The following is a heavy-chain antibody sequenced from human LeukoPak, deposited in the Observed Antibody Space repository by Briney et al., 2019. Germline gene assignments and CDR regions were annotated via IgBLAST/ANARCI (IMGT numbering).Heavy chain of an antibody. Sequence: QTLSLTCAISGDSVSSNSGAWNWIRQSPSRGLEWLGRTYYRSKWYTDYAVSVKSRITISPDTSKNQFSLQLNSVTPEDTAVYYCARVSRYYFDYWGQGTLVTVSS. D-gene: IGHD1-20*01. CDR3: ARVSRYYFDY. CDR2: TYYRSKWYT. CDR1: GDSVSSNSGA. J-gene: IGHJ4*02. V-gene: IGHV6-1*01.